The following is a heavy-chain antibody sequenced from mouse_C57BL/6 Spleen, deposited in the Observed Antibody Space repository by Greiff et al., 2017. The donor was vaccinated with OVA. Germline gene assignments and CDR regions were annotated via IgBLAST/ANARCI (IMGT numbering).Heavy chain of an antibody. D-gene: IGHD1-1*01. CDR1: GYTFTSYW. CDR2: IDPSDSDT. CDR3: ERDYGSSFAWFAY. J-gene: IGHJ3*01. Sequence: VQLQQSGAELVRPGSSVKLSCKASGYTFTSYWMHWVKQRPIHGLEWIGNIDPSDSDTHYNQKFKDKATLTVDKSSSTAYMQLSSLTSEDSAVYYCERDYGSSFAWFAYWGKGTLVTVSA. V-gene: IGHV1-52*01.